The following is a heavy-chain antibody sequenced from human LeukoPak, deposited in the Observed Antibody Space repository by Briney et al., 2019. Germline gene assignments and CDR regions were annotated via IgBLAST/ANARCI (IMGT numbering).Heavy chain of an antibody. CDR2: ITNDGSNK. CDR1: GFAFSSYA. V-gene: IGHV3-30-3*01. J-gene: IGHJ5*02. Sequence: PGGSLRLSCEASGFAFSSYAMHWVRQAPGTGLEWVTLITNDGSNKYYTDSVKGRFTISRDNSKNTLYLQMNSLRAEDTAVYYCANLGIAVANWFDPWGQGTLVTVSS. D-gene: IGHD6-19*01. CDR3: ANLGIAVANWFDP.